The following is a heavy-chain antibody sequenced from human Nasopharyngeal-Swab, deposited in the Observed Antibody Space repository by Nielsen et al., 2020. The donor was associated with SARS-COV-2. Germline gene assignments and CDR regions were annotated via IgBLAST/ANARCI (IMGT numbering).Heavy chain of an antibody. V-gene: IGHV4-34*01. J-gene: IGHJ4*02. CDR3: ARGESYDYVWEK. D-gene: IGHD3-16*01. CDR2: INHSGST. CDR1: GGSFSGYY. Sequence: SETLSLTCAVYGGSFSGYYWSWIRQPPGKGLEWIGEINHSGSTNYNPSLKSRVTISVDTSKNQFSLKLSSVTAAYTAVYYCARGESYDYVWEKWGQGTLVTVSS.